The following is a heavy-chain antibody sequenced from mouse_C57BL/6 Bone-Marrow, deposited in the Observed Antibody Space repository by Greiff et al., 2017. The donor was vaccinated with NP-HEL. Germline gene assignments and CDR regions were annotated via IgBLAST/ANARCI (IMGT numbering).Heavy chain of an antibody. Sequence: EVKLMESEGGLVQPGSSMKLSCTASGFTFSDYYMAWVRQVPEKGLEWVANINYDGSSTYYLDSLKSRFIISRDNAKNILYLQMSSLKSEDTATXYCARSYYYGSSYPYWYFDVWGTGTTVTVSS. CDR3: ARSYYYGSSYPYWYFDV. CDR2: INYDGSST. D-gene: IGHD1-1*01. V-gene: IGHV5-16*01. J-gene: IGHJ1*03. CDR1: GFTFSDYY.